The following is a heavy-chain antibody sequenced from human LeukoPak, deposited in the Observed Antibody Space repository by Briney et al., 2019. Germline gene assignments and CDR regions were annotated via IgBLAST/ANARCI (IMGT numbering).Heavy chain of an antibody. V-gene: IGHV1-2*02. J-gene: IGHJ4*02. D-gene: IGHD3-22*01. CDR3: ARDPYYYDSSGQDN. CDR2: INPNSGGT. CDR1: GYTFTGYY. Sequence: ASVKVSCKASGYTFTGYYMHWVRQAPGQGLEWMGWINPNSGGTNYAQKFQGRVTITADKSTSTAYMELSSLRSEDTAVYYCARDPYYYDSSGQDNWGQGTLVTVSS.